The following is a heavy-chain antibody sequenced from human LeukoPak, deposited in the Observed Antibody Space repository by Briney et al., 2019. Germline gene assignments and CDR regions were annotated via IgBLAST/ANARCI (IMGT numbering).Heavy chain of an antibody. CDR2: IYYSGST. CDR3: ARGHYYGSGSL. J-gene: IGHJ3*01. CDR1: GGSISSSSYY. V-gene: IGHV4-39*01. Sequence: PSETLSLTCTVSGGSISSSSYYWGWIRQPPGKGLEWIGSIYYSGSTYYNPSLKSRVTISVDTSKNQFSLKLSSVTAADTAVYYCARGHYYGSGSLWGQVTMVTVSS. D-gene: IGHD3-10*01.